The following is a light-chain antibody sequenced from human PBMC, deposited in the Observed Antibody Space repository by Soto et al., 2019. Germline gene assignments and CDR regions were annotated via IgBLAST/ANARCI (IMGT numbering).Light chain of an antibody. V-gene: IGKV3-20*01. CDR3: QQYAGSPWT. J-gene: IGKJ1*01. CDR1: QSVSSTY. Sequence: EIVLTQSPVTLSLSPGERATLSCRASQSVSSTYLAWYRQKPGQAPRLLIYGASSRATGIPDRFSGSGSGTDFTLIISRLEPEDFAVYYCQQYAGSPWTFGQGTKVDIK. CDR2: GAS.